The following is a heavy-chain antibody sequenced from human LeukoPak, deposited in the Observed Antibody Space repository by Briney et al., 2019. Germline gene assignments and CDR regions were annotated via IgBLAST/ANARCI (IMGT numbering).Heavy chain of an antibody. D-gene: IGHD4-17*01. J-gene: IGHJ4*02. CDR2: ISGSGGST. CDR3: AKDRHDYGDYLGGVGSDY. CDR1: GFPFSSYA. Sequence: GSLRLSCAAPGFPFSSYAMSWVRQAPGKGLEWVSAISGSGGSTYYADSVKGRFTISRDNSKNTLYLQMNSLRAEDTAVYYCAKDRHDYGDYLGGVGSDYWGQGTLVTVSS. V-gene: IGHV3-23*01.